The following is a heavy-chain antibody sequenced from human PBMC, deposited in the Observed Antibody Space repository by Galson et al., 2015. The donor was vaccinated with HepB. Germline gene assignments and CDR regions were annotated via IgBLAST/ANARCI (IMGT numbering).Heavy chain of an antibody. J-gene: IGHJ6*02. CDR2: IIPIFATA. V-gene: IGHV1-69*13. CDR3: ARDPFLLGKAVAGTKDYYYYGMDV. D-gene: IGHD6-19*01. Sequence: SVKVSCKASGGTFSSYAISWVRQAPGQGLEWMGGIIPIFATANYAQRFQGRVTITADESTSTAYMELSSLRSEDTAVYHCARDPFLLGKAVAGTKDYYYYGMDVWGQGTTVTVSS. CDR1: GGTFSSYA.